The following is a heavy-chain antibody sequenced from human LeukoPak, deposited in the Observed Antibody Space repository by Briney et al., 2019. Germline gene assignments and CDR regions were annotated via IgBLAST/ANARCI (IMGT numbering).Heavy chain of an antibody. D-gene: IGHD2-21*02. CDR1: GYTFTSYY. V-gene: IGHV1-46*01. CDR2: INPSGGST. CDR3: ASIGDSTRAFDI. Sequence: ASVKVSCKASGYTFTSYYMHWVRQAPGQGLEWMGIINPSGGSTSYAKKFQGRFTMTRDTSTSTVYMEMSSLRSEDTAVYYCASIGDSTRAFDIWGQGTMVTVSS. J-gene: IGHJ3*02.